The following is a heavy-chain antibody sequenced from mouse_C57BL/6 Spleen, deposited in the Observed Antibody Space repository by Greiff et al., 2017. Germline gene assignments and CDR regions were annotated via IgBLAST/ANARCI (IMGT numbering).Heavy chain of an antibody. CDR3: TREDYYGSSPVY. D-gene: IGHD1-1*01. CDR1: GYTFTDYE. CDR2: IDTETGGT. Sequence: QVQLQQSGAELVRPGASVTLSCKASGYTFTDYEMHWVKQTPVHGLEWIGAIDTETGGTAYNQKFKGKAIRTADKSARPAYMELRSLTSEDTAVYYCTREDYYGSSPVYWGQGATLTVSS. V-gene: IGHV1-15*01. J-gene: IGHJ2*01.